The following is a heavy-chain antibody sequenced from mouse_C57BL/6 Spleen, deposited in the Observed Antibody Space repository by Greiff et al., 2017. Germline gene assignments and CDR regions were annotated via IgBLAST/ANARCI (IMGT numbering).Heavy chain of an antibody. D-gene: IGHD1-2*01. CDR2: INPSNGGT. V-gene: IGHV1-53*01. J-gene: IGHJ3*01. CDR3: ARSESNYGWRFAY. Sequence: QVQLQQPGTELVKPGASVKLSCKASGYTFTSYWMHWVKQRPGPGLEWIGNINPSNGGTNYNEKFKSKATLTVDKSSSTAYMQLSSRTSEDSAVYYCARSESNYGWRFAYWGQGTLVTVSA. CDR1: GYTFTSYW.